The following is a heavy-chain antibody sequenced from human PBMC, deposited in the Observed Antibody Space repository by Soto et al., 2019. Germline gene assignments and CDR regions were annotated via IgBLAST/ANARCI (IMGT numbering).Heavy chain of an antibody. CDR2: IRSKANSYAT. CDR3: IAHYGGVLDYYYGMDV. J-gene: IGHJ6*02. Sequence: GGSLRLSCAASGFTFSVYTMNWVRQASGKGLEWVGRIRSKANSYATAYAASVKGRFTISRDDSKNTAYLQMNSLKTEDTAVYYCIAHYGGVLDYYYGMDVWGQGTTVTVSS. D-gene: IGHD3-10*01. V-gene: IGHV3-73*01. CDR1: GFTFSVYT.